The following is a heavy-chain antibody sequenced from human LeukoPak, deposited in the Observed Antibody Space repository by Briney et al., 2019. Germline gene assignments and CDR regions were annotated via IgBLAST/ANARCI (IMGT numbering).Heavy chain of an antibody. CDR1: GFTFSSYA. V-gene: IGHV3-23*01. CDR3: AKAWGYGSGSPRSYYFDY. CDR2: ISGSGGST. D-gene: IGHD3-10*01. Sequence: AGGSLRLSCAASGFTFSSYAMSWVRQAPGKGLEWVSAISGSGGSTYYADSVKGRFTISRDNSKNTLYLQMNSLRAEDTAVYYCAKAWGYGSGSPRSYYFDYWGQGTLVTVSS. J-gene: IGHJ4*02.